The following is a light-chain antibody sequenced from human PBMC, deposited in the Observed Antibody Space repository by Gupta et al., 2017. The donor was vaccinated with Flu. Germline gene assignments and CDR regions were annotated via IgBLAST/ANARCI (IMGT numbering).Light chain of an antibody. CDR2: GNT. V-gene: IGLV1-40*01. CDR3: QSLDSGRSGQG. CDR1: SSNIGGGYD. Sequence: VTISCSGSSSNIGGGYDVHWYQQVPAKAPNLLIYGNTGRPSGTPDRFSGSKSGTSASLTITGLQAEDEADYYCQSLDSGRSGQGFGEGTKLTVL. J-gene: IGLJ2*01.